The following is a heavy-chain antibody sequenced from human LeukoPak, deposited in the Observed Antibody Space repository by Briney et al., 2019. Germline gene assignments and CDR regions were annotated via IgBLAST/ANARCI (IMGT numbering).Heavy chain of an antibody. V-gene: IGHV4-38-2*02. CDR3: AREAREYYDSSGYYYGRAFDI. CDR1: GYSISSGYY. Sequence: PSETLSLTCTVSGYSISSGYYWGWIRQPPGKGLEWIGSIYQSESTSWIGSIYHSGSTSYSPSLKSRVTILVDTSKNQFSLKLNSVTAADTAVYYCAREAREYYDSSGYYYGRAFDIWGQGTMVTVSS. D-gene: IGHD3-22*01. CDR2: IYHSGST. J-gene: IGHJ3*02.